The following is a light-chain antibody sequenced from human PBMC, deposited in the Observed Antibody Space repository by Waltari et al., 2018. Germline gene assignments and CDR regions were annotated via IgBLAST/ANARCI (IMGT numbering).Light chain of an antibody. Sequence: DIVMTQSPDSLAVSLGERATIDCKSSQSVLSSSNNKNYLACYQQKPRQPPQLLISWAATRESGVPDRFSGSGSGTDFTLTISSLQAEDVAVYYCQQYYSTPLTFGGGTKVEIK. CDR3: QQYYSTPLT. CDR2: WAA. CDR1: QSVLSSSNNKNY. V-gene: IGKV4-1*01. J-gene: IGKJ4*02.